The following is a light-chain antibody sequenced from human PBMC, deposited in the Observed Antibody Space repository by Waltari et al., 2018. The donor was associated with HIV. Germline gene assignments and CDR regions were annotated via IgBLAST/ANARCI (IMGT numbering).Light chain of an antibody. Sequence: DIQMTQSPSSLSASVGDRVTITCQASQDISNYLNWYQQKPGKAPKLLIHDASKLEIGVPVRCRGSGSGTDFTFTISSLQPEDVATYYCQQFDNLPLTFGGGTRVEIK. CDR1: QDISNY. J-gene: IGKJ4*01. CDR3: QQFDNLPLT. V-gene: IGKV1-33*01. CDR2: DAS.